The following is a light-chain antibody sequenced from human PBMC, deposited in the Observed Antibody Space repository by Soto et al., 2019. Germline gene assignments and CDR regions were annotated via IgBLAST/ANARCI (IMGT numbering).Light chain of an antibody. Sequence: QSALTQPASVSGSPGQSITISCTGTSSDVGSYNLVSWYQQHPGKAPKLMIYEVSKRPSGVSNRFSGSKSANTASLTISGLQAEDEGDYYCCSYVGSSTHVFGTGTKLTVL. CDR1: SSDVGSYNL. J-gene: IGLJ1*01. CDR3: CSYVGSSTHV. CDR2: EVS. V-gene: IGLV2-23*02.